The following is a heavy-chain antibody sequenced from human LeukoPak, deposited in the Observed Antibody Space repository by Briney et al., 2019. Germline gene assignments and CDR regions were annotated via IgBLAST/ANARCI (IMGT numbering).Heavy chain of an antibody. D-gene: IGHD3-10*01. J-gene: IGHJ4*02. CDR2: IRSKANSYAT. V-gene: IGHV3-73*01. CDR3: TRQFTMEGYDY. CDR1: GFTFSGSA. Sequence: GGSLKLSCAASGFTFSGSAVHWVRQASGEGLEWVGRIRSKANSYATAYAASVKGRFTIYRDDSKNTAYLQMDSLKTEDTAVYYCTRQFTMEGYDYWGQGTLVTVSS.